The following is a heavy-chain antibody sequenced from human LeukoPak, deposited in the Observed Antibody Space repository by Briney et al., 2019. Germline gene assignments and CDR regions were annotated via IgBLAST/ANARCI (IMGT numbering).Heavy chain of an antibody. D-gene: IGHD3-22*01. CDR1: GYTFTGFY. J-gene: IGHJ4*02. CDR3: ARGGDDSGLYFAY. V-gene: IGHV1-2*02. CDR2: INPQSGAT. Sequence: ASVKVSCKASGYTFTGFYIHWVRQAPGQGLEWMAWINPQSGATNYAQKLQGRVTMPRDMSISPAYMDVTSLRSDDTAVYYCARGGDDSGLYFAYWGQETLVTVSS.